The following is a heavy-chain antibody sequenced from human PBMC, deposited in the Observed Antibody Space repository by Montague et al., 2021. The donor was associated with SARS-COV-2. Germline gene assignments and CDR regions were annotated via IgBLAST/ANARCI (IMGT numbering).Heavy chain of an antibody. CDR1: GFTFDDYG. V-gene: IGHV3-20*01. J-gene: IGHJ4*02. CDR3: SRGGGMIRGVVDF. Sequence: SLKLSGAASGFTFDDYGMSWVRQAPGKGLEWVSGISRSGDRTAYGDSVKGRFTISRDNAKNSLYLQMNSLRVEDTAFYHCSRGGGMIRGVVDFWGQGILVSVSS. CDR2: ISRSGDRT. D-gene: IGHD3-10*01.